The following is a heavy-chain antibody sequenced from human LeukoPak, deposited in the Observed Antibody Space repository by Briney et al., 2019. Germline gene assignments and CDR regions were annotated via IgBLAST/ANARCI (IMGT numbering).Heavy chain of an antibody. V-gene: IGHV4-39*01. CDR1: GGSISSSSYY. J-gene: IGHJ4*02. CDR2: IYYSGST. D-gene: IGHD6-13*01. CDR3: ARVPSSWSPIDY. Sequence: SETLSLTCTVSGGSISSSSYYWGWIRQPPGKGLEWIGSIYYSGSTCYNPSLKSRVTISVDTSKNQFSLKLSSVTAADTAVYYCARVPSSWSPIDYWGQGTLVTVSS.